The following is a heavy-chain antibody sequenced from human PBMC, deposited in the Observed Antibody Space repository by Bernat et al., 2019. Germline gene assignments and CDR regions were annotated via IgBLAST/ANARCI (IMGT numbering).Heavy chain of an antibody. J-gene: IGHJ4*02. D-gene: IGHD2-15*01. CDR3: AREHCSGGSCYSVVDY. Sequence: QVQLVESGGGVVQPGRSLRLSCAASGFTFSSYGMHWVRQAPGKGLEWVAVIWYDGSNKYYADSVMGRFTISRDNSKNTLYLQMNSLRAEDTAVYYCAREHCSGGSCYSVVDYWGQGTLVTVSS. CDR1: GFTFSSYG. V-gene: IGHV3-33*01. CDR2: IWYDGSNK.